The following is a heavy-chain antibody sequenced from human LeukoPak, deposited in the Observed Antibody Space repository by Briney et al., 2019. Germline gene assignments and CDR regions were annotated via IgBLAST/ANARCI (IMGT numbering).Heavy chain of an antibody. V-gene: IGHV6-1*01. CDR1: GDSVSSNSAA. J-gene: IGHJ4*02. CDR2: TYYRSKWYN. CDR3: ARGLRDYGGIDY. D-gene: IGHD4-23*01. Sequence: SQTLSLTCAISGDSVSSNSAAWNWIRQSPSRGLEWLGRTYYRSKWYNDYAVSVKSRITINPDTSKNQFSLKLSSVTAADTAVYYCARGLRDYGGIDYWGQGTLVTVSS.